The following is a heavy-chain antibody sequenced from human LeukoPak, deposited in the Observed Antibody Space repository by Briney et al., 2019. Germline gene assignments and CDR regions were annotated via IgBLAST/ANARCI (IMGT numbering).Heavy chain of an antibody. D-gene: IGHD4-17*01. CDR3: ARDDYGDYRPLDY. V-gene: IGHV4-59*12. Sequence: SETLSLTCTVSGGSISSYYWSWIRQPPGKGLEWIGYIYYSGSTYYNPSLKSRVTISVDTSKNQFSLKLSSVTAADTAVYYCARDDYGDYRPLDYWGQGTLVTVSS. CDR2: IYYSGST. J-gene: IGHJ4*02. CDR1: GGSISSYY.